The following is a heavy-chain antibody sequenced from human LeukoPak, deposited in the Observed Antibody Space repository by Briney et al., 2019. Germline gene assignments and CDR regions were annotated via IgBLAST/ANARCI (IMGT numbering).Heavy chain of an antibody. CDR1: GFTFNTYW. J-gene: IGHJ6*02. CDR3: ARDYYYAVDV. V-gene: IGHV3-74*01. CDR2: IKSDGST. Sequence: GGSLRLSCAASGFTFNTYWLHWVRQAPGEGLVWVSRIKSDGSTDYADFVKGRFTISRDNAKSTVSLQMNSLRPEDTAVYYCARDYYYAVDVWGQGTTVTVSS.